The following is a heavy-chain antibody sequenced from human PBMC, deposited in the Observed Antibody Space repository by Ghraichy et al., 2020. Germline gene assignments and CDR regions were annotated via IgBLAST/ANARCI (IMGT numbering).Heavy chain of an antibody. CDR1: GGSISSSSYY. Sequence: SETLSLTCTVSGGSISSSSYYWGWIRQPPGKGLEWIGSIYYSGSTYYNPSLKSRVTISVDTSKNQFSLKLSSVTAADTAVYYCARRYCSGGSCYPVSFDPWGQGTLVTVSS. J-gene: IGHJ5*02. CDR3: ARRYCSGGSCYPVSFDP. CDR2: IYYSGST. V-gene: IGHV4-39*01. D-gene: IGHD2-15*01.